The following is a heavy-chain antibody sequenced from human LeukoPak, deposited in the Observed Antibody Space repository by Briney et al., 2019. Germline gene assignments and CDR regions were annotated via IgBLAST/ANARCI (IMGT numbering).Heavy chain of an antibody. J-gene: IGHJ4*02. CDR3: ARFKMTSVTD. V-gene: IGHV4-59*08. CDR2: IFYSGST. D-gene: IGHD4-17*01. CDR1: GGSISSYY. Sequence: SETLSLTCTVSGGSISSYYWSWIRQPPGKGLEWIGYIFYSGSTKYNPSLNSRVTISLDTSKNQFSPKLNSVTAADTAVYYCARFKMTSVTDWGQGTLVTVSS.